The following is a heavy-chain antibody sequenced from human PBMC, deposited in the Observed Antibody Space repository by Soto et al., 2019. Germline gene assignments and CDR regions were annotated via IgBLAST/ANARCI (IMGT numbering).Heavy chain of an antibody. CDR3: AREVVTTEWYFDN. CDR1: GFTFSSHS. Sequence: QVQLMESGGGVVQPGGSLRLSFVTSGFTFSSHSMHWFRQAPGKGLEWVAVTSANDGTKFYTDSVKGRFTVSRDNSKNTLYLQMNSLRVEDTAGYYCAREVVTTEWYFDNWGQGILVIVSS. V-gene: IGHV3-30-3*01. D-gene: IGHD4-17*01. CDR2: TSANDGTK. J-gene: IGHJ4*02.